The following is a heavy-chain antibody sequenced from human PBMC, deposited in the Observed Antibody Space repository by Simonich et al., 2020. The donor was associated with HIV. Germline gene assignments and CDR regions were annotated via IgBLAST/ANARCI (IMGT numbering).Heavy chain of an antibody. V-gene: IGHV4-34*01. CDR2: INHSGRT. CDR1: GGSFSGYY. D-gene: IGHD5-12*01. J-gene: IGHJ4*02. CDR3: ARRGGYAFDY. Sequence: QVHLQQWGAGLLKPSEALSLTCAVYGGSFSGYYWNWNRQPPGKGLEGRGEINHSGRTDYNSSLKGRVTISVDTSKTQFSLKLSSVTAADTAMYYCARRGGYAFDYWGQGTLVTVSS.